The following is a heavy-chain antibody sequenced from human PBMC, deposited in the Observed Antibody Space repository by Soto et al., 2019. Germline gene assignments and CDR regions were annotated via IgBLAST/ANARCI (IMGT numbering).Heavy chain of an antibody. J-gene: IGHJ4*02. CDR2: ISAYNGNT. V-gene: IGHV1-18*01. Sequence: QFQLVQSGAEVKKPVASVKVSCKASGYTFTSYGISWVRQAPGQGIDGMVWISAYNGNTNYAQNLQGRVTMTPDTSTSTAYMELMSLRSDVTAVYYCASGADGDYWVQGTLVTVSA. CDR1: GYTFTSYG. CDR3: ASGADGDY. D-gene: IGHD3-10*01.